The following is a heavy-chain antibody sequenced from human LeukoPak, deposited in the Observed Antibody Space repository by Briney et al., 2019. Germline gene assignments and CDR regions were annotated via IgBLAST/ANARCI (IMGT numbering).Heavy chain of an antibody. CDR3: ARDLEVVTAAPFDY. J-gene: IGHJ4*02. D-gene: IGHD2-21*02. V-gene: IGHV3-21*01. Sequence: PGGSLRLSCAASGFTFSSYRMNWVRQAPGKGLEWVSSISSSSSYIYYADSVKGRSTISRDNAKNSLHLQMNSLRAEDTAVYYCARDLEVVTAAPFDYWGQGTLVTVSS. CDR1: GFTFSSYR. CDR2: ISSSSSYI.